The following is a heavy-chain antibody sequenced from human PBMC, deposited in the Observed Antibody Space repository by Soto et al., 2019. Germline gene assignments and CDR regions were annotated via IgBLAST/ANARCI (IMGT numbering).Heavy chain of an antibody. CDR2: INPNSGVT. V-gene: IGHV1-2*04. D-gene: IGHD5-12*01. CDR1: GDRFTDYD. Sequence: QVQLVQSGAEVKEPGASVTVSCRASGDRFTDYDMHWVRQAPGQGLEWMGWINPNSGVTKYAQKFQGWVTMTSDTSIRTVYMQLSRLGFDDTAIYYCARESGGATATLDYYYFYMDVWGTGTTVTVSS. CDR3: ARESGGATATLDYYYFYMDV. J-gene: IGHJ6*03.